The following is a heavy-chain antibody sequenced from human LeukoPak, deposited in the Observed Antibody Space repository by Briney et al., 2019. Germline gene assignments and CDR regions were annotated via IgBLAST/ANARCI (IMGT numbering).Heavy chain of an antibody. D-gene: IGHD1-20*01. CDR2: ISGSSIHT. CDR1: GFTLSDYY. CDR3: ARRNNWNYIDY. V-gene: IGHV3-11*06. Sequence: PGGSLRLCCAASGFTLSDYYMTWIRQAPRKGLEWVSYISGSSIHTNYADSVKGRFTISRDNARNSMYLQMNSLRVEDTAVYYCARRNNWNYIDYWGQGTLVTVSS. J-gene: IGHJ4*02.